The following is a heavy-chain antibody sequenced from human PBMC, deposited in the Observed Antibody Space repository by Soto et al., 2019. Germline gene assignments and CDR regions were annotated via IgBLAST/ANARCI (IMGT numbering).Heavy chain of an antibody. CDR3: TRQDCLSPSCSSFYGMDV. V-gene: IGHV4-59*08. CDR1: GGSISSYY. Sequence: SETLSLTCTVSGGSISSYYWSWIRQPPGKGLEWIGYMYNTGSTIYNPSLKSRVTISVDTSKNQFSLKLNSVTAADTAVYYCTRQDCLSPSCSSFYGMDVLGQGTTVTVSS. D-gene: IGHD2-15*01. CDR2: MYNTGST. J-gene: IGHJ6*02.